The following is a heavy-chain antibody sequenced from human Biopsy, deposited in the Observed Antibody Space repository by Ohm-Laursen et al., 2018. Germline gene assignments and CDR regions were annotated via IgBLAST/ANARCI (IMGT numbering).Heavy chain of an antibody. V-gene: IGHV4-34*01. CDR2: INQSGST. CDR1: GESSSGYF. Sequence: GTLSLTWAVNGESSSGYFWNWIRQPPGKGLEWIGEINQSGSTEYNPSLKRRATLSADSSNSQFSLRLTSVTAADTAIYYCARGSGYFKLDVWGQGTTVTVSS. D-gene: IGHD5-12*01. CDR3: ARGSGYFKLDV. J-gene: IGHJ6*02.